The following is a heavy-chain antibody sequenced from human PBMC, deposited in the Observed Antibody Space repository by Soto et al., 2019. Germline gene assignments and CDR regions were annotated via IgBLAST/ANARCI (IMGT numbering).Heavy chain of an antibody. J-gene: IGHJ4*02. CDR3: ARDVYGRGYFDY. CDR1: GGSISRGGYS. V-gene: IGHV4-30-2*01. CDR2: IYHSGST. Sequence: PSETLSLTCAVSGGSISRGGYSWSWIRQPPGKGLEWIGYIYHSGSTYHNPSLKSRVTISVDRSKNQFSLKPSSVTAADTAVYYCARDVYGRGYFDYWGQGTLVTVSS. D-gene: IGHD4-17*01.